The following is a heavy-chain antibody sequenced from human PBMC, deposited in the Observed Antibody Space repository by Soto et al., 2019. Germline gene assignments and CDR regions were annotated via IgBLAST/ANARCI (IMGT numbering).Heavy chain of an antibody. V-gene: IGHV4-39*01. D-gene: IGHD3-22*01. J-gene: IGHJ5*02. Sequence: SETLSLTCTVSGGSISSSSYYFFWIREPPWKGLELIGSIYYSGSTYYNPSLKSRVTISVDTSKNQFSLKLSSVTAADTAVYYCARTPPTYYYDSSGYHAWGQGTLVTVSS. CDR1: GGSISSSSYY. CDR2: IYYSGST. CDR3: ARTPPTYYYDSSGYHA.